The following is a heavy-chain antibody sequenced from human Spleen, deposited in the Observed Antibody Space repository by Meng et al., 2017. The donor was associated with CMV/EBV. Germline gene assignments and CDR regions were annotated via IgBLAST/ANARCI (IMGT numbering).Heavy chain of an antibody. J-gene: IGHJ4*02. D-gene: IGHD6-19*01. CDR3: ARDRTVAGTEYYFDY. V-gene: IGHV1-69*12. CDR1: GGTFSSYA. Sequence: QVPLVAVGAGVKKPGSSVKVSCKASGGTFSSYAISWVRQAPGQGLEWMGGIIPIFGTANYAQKFQGRVTITADESTSTAYMELSSLRSEDTAVYYCARDRTVAGTEYYFDYWGQGTLVTVSS. CDR2: IIPIFGTA.